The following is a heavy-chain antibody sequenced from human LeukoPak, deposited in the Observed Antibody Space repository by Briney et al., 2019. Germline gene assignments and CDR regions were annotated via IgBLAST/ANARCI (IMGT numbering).Heavy chain of an antibody. CDR2: ISASNGDT. V-gene: IGHV1-18*01. D-gene: IGHD1-26*01. J-gene: IGHJ5*02. CDR1: GYTFTNYG. CDR3: ARDASSWRWENWFDP. Sequence: GASVKVSCKASGYTFTNYGITWVRQAPGQGLEWMGWISASNGDTHYSEKFQDRITVTTDTSTSTAYMELRSLVSDDTAVYYCARDASSWRWENWFDPWGQGTLVTVSS.